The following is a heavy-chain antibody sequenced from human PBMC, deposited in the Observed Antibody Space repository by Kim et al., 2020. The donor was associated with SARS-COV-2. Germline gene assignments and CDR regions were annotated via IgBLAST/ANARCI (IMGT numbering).Heavy chain of an antibody. D-gene: IGHD3-22*01. CDR1: GYSFTSYW. CDR3: ATYSSGYSSYFED. Sequence: GESLKISCKGSGYSFTSYWIGWVRQMAGKGLEWMGIIYPGDSDTRYSPSFQGQVTISADKSISTAYLQWSSLKASDTAMYYCATYSSGYSSYFEDWGQGTLVTVSS. CDR2: IYPGDSDT. J-gene: IGHJ4*02. V-gene: IGHV5-51*01.